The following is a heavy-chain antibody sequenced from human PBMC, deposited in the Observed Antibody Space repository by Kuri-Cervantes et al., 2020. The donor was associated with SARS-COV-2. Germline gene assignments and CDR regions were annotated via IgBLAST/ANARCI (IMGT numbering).Heavy chain of an antibody. CDR1: GFTFSSYG. D-gene: IGHD6-13*01. J-gene: IGHJ6*02. V-gene: IGHV3-30*03. Sequence: GGSLRLSCAASGFTFSSYGMHWVRQAPGKGLEWVAVISYDGSNKYYADSVKGRFTISRDNSKNTLYLQMNSLRAEDTAVYYCARDTSSSWVLDYGMDVWGQGTTVTVSS. CDR3: ARDTSSSWVLDYGMDV. CDR2: ISYDGSNK.